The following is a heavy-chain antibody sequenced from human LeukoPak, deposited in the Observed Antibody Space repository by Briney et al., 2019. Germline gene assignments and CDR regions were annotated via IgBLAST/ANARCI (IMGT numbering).Heavy chain of an antibody. V-gene: IGHV3-23*01. Sequence: GGSLRLSCVASRFTLRGYTMNWVRQAPGQGLEWVSAISGSGGITFYADSVKGRFTISRDNSKNTLYLQMNSLRAEDTAVYYCAKDPMFSSPRAYFEYWGQGPLVTVSS. J-gene: IGHJ4*02. D-gene: IGHD6-19*01. CDR1: RFTLRGYT. CDR3: AKDPMFSSPRAYFEY. CDR2: ISGSGGIT.